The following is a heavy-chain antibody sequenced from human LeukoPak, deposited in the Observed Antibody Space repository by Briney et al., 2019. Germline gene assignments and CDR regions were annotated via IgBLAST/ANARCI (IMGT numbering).Heavy chain of an antibody. V-gene: IGHV3-21*05. CDR2: IGIDSGNT. J-gene: IGHJ4*02. Sequence: GGSLRLSCAASGFIFSDYSMNWVRQAPGKGLEWISYIGIDSGNTKYADSVNGRLTISGDKAKNSLYLQMNSLRVEDTAVYYCARDHKYAFDNWGQGTLVTVSS. CDR3: ARDHKYAFDN. CDR1: GFIFSDYS. D-gene: IGHD2-2*01.